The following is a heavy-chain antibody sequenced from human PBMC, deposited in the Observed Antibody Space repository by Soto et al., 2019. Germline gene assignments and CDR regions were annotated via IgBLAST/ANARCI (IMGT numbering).Heavy chain of an antibody. D-gene: IGHD6-6*01. V-gene: IGHV4-38-2*01. J-gene: IGHJ6*02. CDR3: ARSMYSTSAQLYYGMDV. Sequence: PSETLSLTCAVSGYSIRSGYFWGWIRQPPGKGLEWIGSMYHSGITYYNLSLKSRVTISVDTSKNQLSLKLSSATAADTAVYYCARSMYSTSAQLYYGMDVRGQGTTVTVSS. CDR2: MYHSGIT. CDR1: GYSIRSGYF.